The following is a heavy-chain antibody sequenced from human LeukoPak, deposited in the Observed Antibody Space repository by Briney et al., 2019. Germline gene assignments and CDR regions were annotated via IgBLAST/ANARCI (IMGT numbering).Heavy chain of an antibody. CDR2: IYYSGST. CDR1: GGSISSYY. D-gene: IGHD6-19*01. Sequence: SETLSLTCTVSGGSISSYYWSWIRQPPGKGLEWIGYIYYSGSTNYNPSPKSRVTISVDTSKNQFSLKLSSVTAADTAVYYCASSSGWYYFDYWGQGTLVTVSS. V-gene: IGHV4-59*01. CDR3: ASSSGWYYFDY. J-gene: IGHJ4*02.